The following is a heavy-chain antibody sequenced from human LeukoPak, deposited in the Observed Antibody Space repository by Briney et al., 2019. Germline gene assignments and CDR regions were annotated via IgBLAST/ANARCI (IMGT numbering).Heavy chain of an antibody. J-gene: IGHJ4*02. Sequence: SETLSLTCTVSGGSISRSTYYWGWIRQPPGKGLEGIGSIYYSGSTYSNPSLNSRVTISVDTSKNHLSLKLSSVTAADTAVFYCASHYHDSSGYLYYFDYWGQGTLVTVSS. CDR3: ASHYHDSSGYLYYFDY. CDR1: GGSISRSTYY. D-gene: IGHD3-22*01. V-gene: IGHV4-39*02. CDR2: IYYSGST.